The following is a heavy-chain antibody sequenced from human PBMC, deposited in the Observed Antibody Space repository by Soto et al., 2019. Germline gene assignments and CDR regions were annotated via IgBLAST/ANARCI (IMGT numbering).Heavy chain of an antibody. CDR3: ARIPVLNVDTAQEFDF. CDR2: ISAYNGNT. D-gene: IGHD2-2*01. CDR1: GYTFTSYG. V-gene: IGHV1-18*01. Sequence: QVQLVQSGAEVKKPGASVKVSCKASGYTFTSYGISWVRQAPGQGREWMGWISAYNGNTKYAQKLQGRVTMTTNTSPSTAYMALRSLRADDTAPYYCARIPVLNVDTAQEFDFWGQGTLVTVSS. J-gene: IGHJ4*02.